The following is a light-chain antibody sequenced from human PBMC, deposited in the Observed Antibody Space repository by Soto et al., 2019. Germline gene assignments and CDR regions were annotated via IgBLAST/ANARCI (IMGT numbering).Light chain of an antibody. CDR2: NNN. V-gene: IGLV1-44*01. CDR3: AAWDDTLKEML. CDR1: SSNIGLNT. Sequence: QSVLTQPPSASETPGQRVTIAWSEGSSNIGLNTVNWYQQLPGTAPILLISNNNQRPSGVPDRFSGSKSGTSASLAISGLQSEDEADYYCAAWDDTLKEMLFGGGTKVTVL. J-gene: IGLJ2*01.